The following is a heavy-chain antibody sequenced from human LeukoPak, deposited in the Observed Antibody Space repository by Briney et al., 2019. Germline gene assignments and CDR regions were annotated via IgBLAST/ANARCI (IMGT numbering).Heavy chain of an antibody. CDR2: ISSSSSYI. CDR1: GYTLTELS. D-gene: IGHD5-18*01. V-gene: IGHV3-21*01. J-gene: IGHJ3*02. Sequence: SCKVSGYTLTELSMHWVRQAPGKGLEWVSSISSSSSYIYYADSVKGRFTISRDNAKNSLYLQMNSLRAEDTAVYYCARARYSYAAGAFDIWGQGTMVTVSS. CDR3: ARARYSYAAGAFDI.